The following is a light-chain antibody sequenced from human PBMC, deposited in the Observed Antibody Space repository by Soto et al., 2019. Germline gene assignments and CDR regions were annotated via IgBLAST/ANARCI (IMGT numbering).Light chain of an antibody. Sequence: QSVLTPPPPVSSAPGQKVIISFSGSSSSIGNKYVSWYQQLPGTAPKLLIYESNRRPLGISDRFSASKSGTSATLGISGLQSGDEADYYCGSWDNSLSGFVFGTGTKVTVL. V-gene: IGLV1-51*02. CDR2: ESN. CDR1: SSSIGNKY. CDR3: GSWDNSLSGFV. J-gene: IGLJ1*01.